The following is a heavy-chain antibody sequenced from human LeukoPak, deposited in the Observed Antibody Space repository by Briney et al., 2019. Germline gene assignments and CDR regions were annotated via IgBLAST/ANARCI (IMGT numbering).Heavy chain of an antibody. CDR1: GDSISRYY. Sequence: SETLSLTCTVSGDSISRYYWNWIRQPPGKGLEWMGYIYYSGSSNSNPSLKSRVTISVDTSKNQFSLQLSSVTAADTAVYYCAAGYSSSWNPFDYWGQGTLVTVSS. D-gene: IGHD6-13*01. V-gene: IGHV4-59*08. CDR2: IYYSGSS. J-gene: IGHJ4*02. CDR3: AAGYSSSWNPFDY.